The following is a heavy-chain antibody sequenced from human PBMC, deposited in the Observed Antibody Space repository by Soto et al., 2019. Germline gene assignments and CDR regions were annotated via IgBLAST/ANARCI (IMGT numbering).Heavy chain of an antibody. J-gene: IGHJ4*02. Sequence: SETLSLTCTVSGGSVSSGSYYWSWIRQPPGKGLEWIGYIYYSGSTNYNPSLKSRVTISVDTSKNQFSLKLSSVTAADTAVYYCAIGGAAAGHFDFPGQGTLVTVSS. CDR1: GGSVSSGSYY. V-gene: IGHV4-61*01. CDR2: IYYSGST. CDR3: AIGGAAAGHFDF. D-gene: IGHD6-13*01.